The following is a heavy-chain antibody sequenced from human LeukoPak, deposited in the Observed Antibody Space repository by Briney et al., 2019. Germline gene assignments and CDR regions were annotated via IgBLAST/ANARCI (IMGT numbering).Heavy chain of an antibody. CDR2: ISWNSGSI. V-gene: IGHV3-9*01. CDR1: GFTFDDYA. CDR3: AKDGNSGSYYYKTYYGMDV. J-gene: IGHJ6*02. Sequence: GGSLRLSCAASGFTFDDYAMHWVRQAPGKGLEWVSGISWNSGSIGYADSVKGRFTIARDNAKNSLYLQMNSLRAEDTALYYCAKDGNSGSYYYKTYYGMDVWGQGTTVTVSS. D-gene: IGHD1-26*01.